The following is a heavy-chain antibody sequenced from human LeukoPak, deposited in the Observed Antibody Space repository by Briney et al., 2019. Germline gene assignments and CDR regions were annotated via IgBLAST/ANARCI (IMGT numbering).Heavy chain of an antibody. CDR1: GYTFTGYY. CDR3: ANQPYYYDSSGFFS. V-gene: IGHV1-2*02. Sequence: ASVKVSCKASGYTFTGYYMHWVRQAPGQGLEWMGWINPNSGGTNYAQKFQGRVTMTRDTSISTAYMELSRLRSDDTAVYYCANQPYYYDSSGFFSWGQGTLVTVSS. CDR2: INPNSGGT. J-gene: IGHJ5*02. D-gene: IGHD3-22*01.